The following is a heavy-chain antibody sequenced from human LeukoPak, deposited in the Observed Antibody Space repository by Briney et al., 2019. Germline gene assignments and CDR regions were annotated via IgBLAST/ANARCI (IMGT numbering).Heavy chain of an antibody. J-gene: IGHJ6*02. CDR3: ARGGGGYNGFYYGMDV. Sequence: SETLSLTCTVSGGSSISYYWNWIRQPPGKGLEWIGYIYYSGSTKYNPSLKSRVTISVVTSKNQFSLRLNSVTAADTAVYYCARGGGGYNGFYYGMDVWGQGTTVTVPS. D-gene: IGHD5-12*01. CDR2: IYYSGST. V-gene: IGHV4-59*01. CDR1: GGSSISYY.